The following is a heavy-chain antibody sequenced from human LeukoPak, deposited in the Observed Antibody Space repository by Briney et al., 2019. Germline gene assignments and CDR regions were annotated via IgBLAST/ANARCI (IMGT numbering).Heavy chain of an antibody. CDR1: GGSICSSF. J-gene: IGHJ4*02. Sequence: SETLSLTCTVSGGSICSSFWSWLRQPPGKGLEWIGYIYSSGSGSTSYNPSLKRRVTISVDTPKNQFSLNLSSVTAADTAVYYCATLYSSAWAAFDFWGQGALVTVSS. V-gene: IGHV4-59*01. CDR2: IYSSGSGST. D-gene: IGHD6-19*01. CDR3: ATLYSSAWAAFDF.